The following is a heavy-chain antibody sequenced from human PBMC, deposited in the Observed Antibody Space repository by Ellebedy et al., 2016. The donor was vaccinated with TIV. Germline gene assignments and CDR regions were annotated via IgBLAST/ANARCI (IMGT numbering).Heavy chain of an antibody. CDR1: GLTVSRNY. Sequence: GGSLRLSXAASGLTVSRNYMNWVHQAPGKGLEWVSIIYSGDRTKYADSVKGRFTISRDNSKNTLYLQMNSLRAEDTAVYYCAKGPGYYYDSSGYYWGQGTLVTVSS. D-gene: IGHD3-22*01. V-gene: IGHV3-53*01. CDR2: IYSGDRT. J-gene: IGHJ4*02. CDR3: AKGPGYYYDSSGYY.